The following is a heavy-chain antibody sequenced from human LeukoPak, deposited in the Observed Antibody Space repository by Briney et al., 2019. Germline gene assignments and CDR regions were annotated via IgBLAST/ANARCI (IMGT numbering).Heavy chain of an antibody. J-gene: IGHJ3*02. V-gene: IGHV3-66*01. CDR3: ARTSHGAFDI. CDR1: GLTVSTNY. CDR2: IYSGGST. Sequence: TGGSLRLSCVASGLTVSTNYMSWVRQAPGKGLEWVSVIYSGGSTDYADSVKGRFTISRDNSKNTLYLQMNSLRAEDTAVYYCARTSHGAFDIWGQGTMVTVSS.